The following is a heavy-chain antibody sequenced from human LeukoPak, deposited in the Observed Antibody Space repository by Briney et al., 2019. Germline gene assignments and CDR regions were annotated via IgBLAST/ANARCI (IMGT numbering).Heavy chain of an antibody. J-gene: IGHJ4*02. CDR3: AKDIYGDGYSGGFDY. V-gene: IGHV3-9*01. CDR2: ISWNSGSI. CDR1: GFTFGDYA. Sequence: GGSLRLSCAVSGFTFGDYAMYWVRHAPGKGLEWVSGISWNSGSIGYADSVKGRFTISRDSAKNSLYLQMNSLRAEDTALYYCAKDIYGDGYSGGFDYWGQGTLVTVSS. D-gene: IGHD5-24*01.